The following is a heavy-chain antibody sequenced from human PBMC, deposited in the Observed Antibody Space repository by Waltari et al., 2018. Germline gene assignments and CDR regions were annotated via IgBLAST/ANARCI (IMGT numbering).Heavy chain of an antibody. J-gene: IGHJ5*02. CDR3: ARIHDKTDGGWFDP. Sequence: QVQLQESGPGLVKPSETLSLTGSVSGVSISSGPFYWGGVRQPAGKGLEWIGRIFSNGGVTFYNPAFSSRVTIFFEMSKNEVALRLTAVTAADTAVYYRARIHDKTDGGWFDPWGQGTLVTVSS. D-gene: IGHD3-16*01. CDR1: GVSISSGPFY. V-gene: IGHV4-61*02. CDR2: IFSNGGVT.